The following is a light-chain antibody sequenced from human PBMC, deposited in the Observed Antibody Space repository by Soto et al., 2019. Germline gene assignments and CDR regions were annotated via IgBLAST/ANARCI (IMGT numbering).Light chain of an antibody. CDR1: QSVLYSSNNKNY. V-gene: IGKV4-1*01. CDR3: QQYYSTLLT. Sequence: DIVMTQSPDSLAVSLGERATINCKSSQSVLYSSNNKNYLAWYQQKPGQPPKLLIYWASTRESVVPDRFSGSGSGTDFTLTISSLQAEDVAVYYCQQYYSTLLTFGGGTKVEI. J-gene: IGKJ4*01. CDR2: WAS.